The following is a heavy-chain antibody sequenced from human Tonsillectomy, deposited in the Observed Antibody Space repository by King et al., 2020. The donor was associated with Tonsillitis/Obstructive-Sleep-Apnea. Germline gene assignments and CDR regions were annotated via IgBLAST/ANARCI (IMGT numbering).Heavy chain of an antibody. CDR3: ARLEYSGS. D-gene: IGHD6-6*01. J-gene: IGHJ4*02. CDR1: GFTFSKYW. V-gene: IGHV3-74*01. Sequence: VQLVESGGGLVQPGGSLRLSCAASGFTFSKYWMHWVRQIPGKGLVWVSRISSDGTTTTYAGSVKGRFTISRDNAKNTLYLQMNSLRADDTAVYHYARLEYSGSWGQGTLVTVSS. CDR2: ISSDGTTT.